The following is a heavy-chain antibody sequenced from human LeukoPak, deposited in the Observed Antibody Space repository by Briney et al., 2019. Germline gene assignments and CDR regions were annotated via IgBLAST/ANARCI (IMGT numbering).Heavy chain of an antibody. Sequence: SETLSLTCTVSGGPISSSSYYWGWIRQPPGKGLEWIGSIYYSGSTYYNPSLKSRVTISVDTSKNQFSLKLSSVTAADTAVYYCITTDYYYYYMDVWGKGTTVTVSS. CDR2: IYYSGST. V-gene: IGHV4-39*07. J-gene: IGHJ6*03. D-gene: IGHD4-11*01. CDR1: GGPISSSSYY. CDR3: ITTDYYYYYMDV.